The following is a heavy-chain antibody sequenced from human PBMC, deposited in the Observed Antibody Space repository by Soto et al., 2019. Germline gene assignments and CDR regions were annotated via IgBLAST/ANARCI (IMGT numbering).Heavy chain of an antibody. J-gene: IGHJ5*02. V-gene: IGHV4-39*07. Sequence: SETLSLTCTVSGGSISSGSYYWDWIRQPPGKGLEWIGNVYYSGSTNYNPSLKNRVTISVDKSKNQFSLTLSFVTAADTAVYYCARDSLTGNYFDPWGQGTLVTVSS. CDR3: ARDSLTGNYFDP. D-gene: IGHD1-7*01. CDR2: VYYSGST. CDR1: GGSISSGSYY.